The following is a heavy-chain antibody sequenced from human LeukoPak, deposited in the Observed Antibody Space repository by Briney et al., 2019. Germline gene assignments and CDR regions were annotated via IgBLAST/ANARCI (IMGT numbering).Heavy chain of an antibody. Sequence: PSETLSLTCAVYGGSFSGYYWSWIRQPPGKGLEWIGEINHSGSTNYNPYLKSRVTISVDTSKNQFSLRLRSMTAADTAVYYCARVPGVYYDTLTGYGSGWFDPWGQGTPVTVPS. CDR2: INHSGST. CDR3: ARVPGVYYDTLTGYGSGWFDP. J-gene: IGHJ5*02. D-gene: IGHD3-9*01. CDR1: GGSFSGYY. V-gene: IGHV4-34*01.